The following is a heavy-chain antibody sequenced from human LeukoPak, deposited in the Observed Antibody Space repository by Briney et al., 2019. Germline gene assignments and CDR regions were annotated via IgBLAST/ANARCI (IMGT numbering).Heavy chain of an antibody. CDR3: ARAVCVSTSCYHFDC. Sequence: GGSLRLSCAASGFTFSHSWMNWFRQPPGKGLVWVSHINSDGSTTNYADSVKGRFTISRDNAKNTLYLQMNSLRAEGTAVYYCARAVCVSTSCYHFDCWGQGTLVTVSS. D-gene: IGHD2-2*01. V-gene: IGHV3-74*01. CDR2: INSDGSTT. J-gene: IGHJ4*02. CDR1: GFTFSHSW.